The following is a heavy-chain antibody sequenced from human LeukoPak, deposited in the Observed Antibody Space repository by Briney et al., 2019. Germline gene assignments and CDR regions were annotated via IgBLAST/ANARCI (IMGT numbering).Heavy chain of an antibody. CDR2: INPSGSST. Sequence: ASVKVSCKASGYTFTSYYMHWVRHAPGQGLEWMGIINPSGSSTSYAQKFHGRVTMTRDMSTSTVYMQLSSLRSEDTAVYYCARGYSSGWLFDYWGQGTLVTVSS. CDR1: GYTFTSYY. D-gene: IGHD6-19*01. J-gene: IGHJ4*02. V-gene: IGHV1-46*01. CDR3: ARGYSSGWLFDY.